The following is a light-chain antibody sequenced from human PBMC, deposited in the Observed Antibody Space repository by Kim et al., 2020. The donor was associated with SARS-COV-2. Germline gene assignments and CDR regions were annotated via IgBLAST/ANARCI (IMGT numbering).Light chain of an antibody. V-gene: IGKV1-33*01. CDR2: DAS. Sequence: ASVGDRVTITCRASRDIANNLNWYQQKPGKAPKVLIYDASNVQTGVPSGFSGTGSGTDFSFIITSLQPEDVATYYCQQFYNLSLTFGGGTKVDIK. J-gene: IGKJ4*01. CDR1: RDIANN. CDR3: QQFYNLSLT.